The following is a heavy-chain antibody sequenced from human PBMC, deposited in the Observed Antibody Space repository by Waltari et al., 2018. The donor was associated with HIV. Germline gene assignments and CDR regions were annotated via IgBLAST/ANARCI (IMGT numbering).Heavy chain of an antibody. V-gene: IGHV4-34*01. CDR3: ARVNCSGGSCYGMDV. D-gene: IGHD2-15*01. J-gene: IGHJ6*02. Sequence: QVQLQQWGAGLLKPSETLSLTCAVYGGSFSGYYWSWIRQPPGKGLEWIGEINHSGSTNYNPSLKSRVTISVDTSKNQFSLKLSSVTAADTAVYYCARVNCSGGSCYGMDVWGQGTTVTVSS. CDR2: INHSGST. CDR1: GGSFSGYY.